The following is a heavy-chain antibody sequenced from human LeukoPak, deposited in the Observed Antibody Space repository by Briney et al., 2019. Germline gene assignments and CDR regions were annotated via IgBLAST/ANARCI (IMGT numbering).Heavy chain of an antibody. V-gene: IGHV3-30*04. D-gene: IGHD5-24*01. J-gene: IGHJ4*02. CDR1: GFTFSSYA. CDR3: AKCSDGWLQLHGGPIGY. Sequence: GGSLRLSCAASGFTFSSYAMHWVRQAPGKGLEWVAVISYDGSNKYYADSVKGRFTISRDNSKNTLYLQMNSLRAENTAVYYCAKCSDGWLQLHGGPIGYWGQGTLVTVSS. CDR2: ISYDGSNK.